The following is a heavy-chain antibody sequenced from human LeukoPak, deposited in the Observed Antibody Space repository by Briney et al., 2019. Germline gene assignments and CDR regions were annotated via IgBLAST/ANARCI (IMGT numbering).Heavy chain of an antibody. CDR3: ARRRNNYMDV. J-gene: IGHJ6*03. D-gene: IGHD4-11*01. Sequence: GESLKISCKAFGYSFTTYWIAWVRQMPGKGLEWMGIIYPDDSETRYSPSFQGQVTISVDKSIGTAYLQWSSLKAADTAMYYCARRRNNYMDVWGKGTTVTVSS. CDR1: GYSFTTYW. V-gene: IGHV5-51*01. CDR2: IYPDDSET.